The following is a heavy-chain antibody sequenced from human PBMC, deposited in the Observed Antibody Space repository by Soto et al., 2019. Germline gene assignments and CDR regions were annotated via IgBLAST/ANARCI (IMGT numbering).Heavy chain of an antibody. CDR3: ARDLWGYCGADCYPLDV. J-gene: IGHJ6*02. CDR1: GGSISSYY. Sequence: QVRLQESGPGLVKPSETLSLTCTVSGGSISSYYWSWIRQPPGKGLEWIGYMYNTGSTIYNPSLKSRVTISVDRSKNQFSLRLNSVTAADTAVCYCARDLWGYCGADCYPLDVWGQGTTVTVSS. V-gene: IGHV4-59*01. CDR2: MYNTGST. D-gene: IGHD2-21*02.